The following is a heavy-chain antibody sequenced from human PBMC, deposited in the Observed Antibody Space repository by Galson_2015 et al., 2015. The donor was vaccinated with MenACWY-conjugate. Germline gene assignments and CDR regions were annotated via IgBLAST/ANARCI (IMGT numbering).Heavy chain of an antibody. Sequence: LSLTCTVSGASISSDYWSWIRQPPGKGLEWIGHMYYSGNTYYNPSLKRRVTISVDTSKNQLSLNLSSVTAADTAVYYCARRVYDSSGYPYFDYWGQGALVTVSS. V-gene: IGHV4-59*08. CDR1: GASISSDY. CDR2: MYYSGNT. D-gene: IGHD3-22*01. J-gene: IGHJ4*02. CDR3: ARRVYDSSGYPYFDY.